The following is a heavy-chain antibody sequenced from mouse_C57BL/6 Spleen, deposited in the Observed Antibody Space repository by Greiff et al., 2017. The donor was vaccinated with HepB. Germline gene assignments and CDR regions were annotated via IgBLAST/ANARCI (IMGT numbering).Heavy chain of an antibody. CDR1: GYTFTDYY. CDR3: ARNWYWYFDV. D-gene: IGHD4-1*01. CDR2: INPNNGGT. J-gene: IGHJ1*03. Sequence: VQLQQSGPELVKPGASVKISCKASGYTFTDYYMNWVKQSHGKSLEWIGDINPNNGGTSYNQKFKGKATLTVDKSSSTAYMELRSLTSEDSAVYYCARNWYWYFDVWGTRTTVTVSS. V-gene: IGHV1-26*01.